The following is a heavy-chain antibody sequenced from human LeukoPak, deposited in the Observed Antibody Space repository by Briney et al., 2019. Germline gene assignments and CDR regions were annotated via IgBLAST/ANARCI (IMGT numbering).Heavy chain of an antibody. V-gene: IGHV1-2*02. CDR1: GYTFTGYY. CDR2: INPNSGGT. Sequence: ASVKVSCKASGYTFTGYYMHWVRQAPGQGLEWMGWINPNSGGTNYAQKFQGRVTMARGTSISTAHMELSRLRSDDTAVYYCARLRGSSDLFDYWGQGTLVTVSS. D-gene: IGHD1-26*01. CDR3: ARLRGSSDLFDY. J-gene: IGHJ4*02.